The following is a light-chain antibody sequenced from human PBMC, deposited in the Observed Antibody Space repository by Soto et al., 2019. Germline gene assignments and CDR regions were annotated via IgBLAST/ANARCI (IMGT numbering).Light chain of an antibody. CDR2: VNSDGSH. Sequence: QLVLTQSPSASASLGASVKLTCTLSSGHSSYAIAWHQQQPEKGPRYLMKVNSDGSHSKGDGIPDRFSGSSSGAERYLTISSLQSEDEADYYCQTWGTGPWVFGGGTKLT. V-gene: IGLV4-69*01. CDR1: SGHSSYA. J-gene: IGLJ3*02. CDR3: QTWGTGPWV.